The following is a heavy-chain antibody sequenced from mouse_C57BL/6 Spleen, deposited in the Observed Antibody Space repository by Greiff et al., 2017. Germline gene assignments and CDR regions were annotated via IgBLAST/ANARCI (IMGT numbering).Heavy chain of an antibody. CDR2: IDPSDSYT. CDR1: GYTFTSYW. Sequence: QVQLQQPGAELVMPGASVKLSCKASGYTFTSYWMHWVKQRPGQGLEWIGEIDPSDSYTNYNQKFKGKSTLTVDKSSSTAYMQLSSLTSEDSAVYYCARWGLRHYAMDYWGQGTSVTVSS. D-gene: IGHD3-3*01. J-gene: IGHJ4*01. V-gene: IGHV1-69*01. CDR3: ARWGLRHYAMDY.